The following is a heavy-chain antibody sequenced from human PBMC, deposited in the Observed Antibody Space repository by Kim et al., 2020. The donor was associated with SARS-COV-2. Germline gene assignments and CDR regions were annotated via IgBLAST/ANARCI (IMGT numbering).Heavy chain of an antibody. V-gene: IGHV3-21*01. Sequence: GGSLRLSCAASGFTFSSYSMNWVRQAPGKGLEWVSSISSSSSYIYYADSVKGRFTISRDNAKNSLYLQMNSLRAEDTAVYYCARDRGKAYDILTGYLLDPWGQGTLVTVSS. D-gene: IGHD3-9*01. CDR3: ARDRGKAYDILTGYLLDP. CDR2: ISSSSSYI. CDR1: GFTFSSYS. J-gene: IGHJ5*02.